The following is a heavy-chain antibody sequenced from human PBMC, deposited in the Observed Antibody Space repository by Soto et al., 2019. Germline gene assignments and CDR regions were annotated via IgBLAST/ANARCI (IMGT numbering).Heavy chain of an antibody. Sequence: QVQLVQSGAEVKKPGASVKLSCKTSGYTFTSYNINWVRQAPGQGLEWLGGISAHSGDTKYIEKVQGRITMTTDTSTRTGYMELWGLTPDDTAVYFCARDYGATSPDYFDYRGQGTLVTVSS. D-gene: IGHD4-17*01. CDR1: GYTFTSYN. V-gene: IGHV1-18*04. J-gene: IGHJ4*02. CDR3: ARDYGATSPDYFDY. CDR2: ISAHSGDT.